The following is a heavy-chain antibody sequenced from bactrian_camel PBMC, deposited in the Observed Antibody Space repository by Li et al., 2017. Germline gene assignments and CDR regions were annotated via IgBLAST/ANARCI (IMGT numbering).Heavy chain of an antibody. V-gene: IGHV3S57*01. CDR2: IDSDGNV. Sequence: HVQLVESGGGSVQAGGSLRLSCDVSGNRFTSTYCMGWFRQAPGKECEGIATIDSDGNVEYADSVKGRFTIYRDHYKNSLYLQMNSLKPEDTAMYYCAANPCVGWVPTVTEYNYWGLGTQVTVS. CDR1: GNRFTSTYC. CDR3: AANPCVGWVPTVTEYNY. J-gene: IGHJ4*01. D-gene: IGHD5*01.